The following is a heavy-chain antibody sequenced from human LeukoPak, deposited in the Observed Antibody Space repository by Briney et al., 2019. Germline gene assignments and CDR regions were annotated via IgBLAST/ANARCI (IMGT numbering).Heavy chain of an antibody. Sequence: GSLRLSCAASGFNFASNWMHWVRQTPGKGLVWVSRINSGGSGTSYADSVKGRFTISRDNSKNTLYLQMNSLRAEDTAVYYCAKAPYYYDSSGYYSWNGMDVWGQGTTVTVSS. CDR2: INSGGSGT. V-gene: IGHV3-74*01. J-gene: IGHJ6*02. CDR3: AKAPYYYDSSGYYSWNGMDV. D-gene: IGHD3-22*01. CDR1: GFNFASNW.